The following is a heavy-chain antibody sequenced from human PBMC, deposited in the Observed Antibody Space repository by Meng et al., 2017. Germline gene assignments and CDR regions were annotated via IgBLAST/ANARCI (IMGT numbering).Heavy chain of an antibody. Sequence: GGSLRLSCAASGFTFSSYAMHWVRQAPGKGLEWVAVISYDGSNKYYADSVKGRFTISRDNAKNSLYLQMNSLRAEDTAVYYCARDYTVTKAGNYGMDVWGQGTTVTVSS. J-gene: IGHJ6*02. CDR2: ISYDGSNK. CDR3: ARDYTVTKAGNYGMDV. D-gene: IGHD4-17*01. CDR1: GFTFSSYA. V-gene: IGHV3-30*07.